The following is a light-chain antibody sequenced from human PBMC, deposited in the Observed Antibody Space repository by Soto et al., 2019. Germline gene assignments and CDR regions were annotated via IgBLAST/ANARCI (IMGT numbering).Light chain of an antibody. CDR1: QSLCNTC. J-gene: IGKJ4*01. Sequence: EVLLTQSPGTLSLSPGDTATLSCRASQSLCNTCLAWYQQKPGQAPRLLIHGVSNRATGVPDKFSGSGSGTDFTLTISRLEPEDFAVYYCQQYPNSPLTFGRGTKVEF. V-gene: IGKV3-20*01. CDR3: QQYPNSPLT. CDR2: GVS.